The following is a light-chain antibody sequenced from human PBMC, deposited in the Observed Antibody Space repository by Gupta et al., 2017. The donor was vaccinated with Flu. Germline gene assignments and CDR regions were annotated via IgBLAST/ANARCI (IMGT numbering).Light chain of an antibody. J-gene: IGKJ2*01. CDR3: QQFGSSPYT. Sequence: ENVLTQSPGTLSLSPGERVTLSCRASQSLSHNYLAWYQQELGQPPRLLIYGASIRATGIPDRFSGSGSGTDFTLTISRLEPEDFGVYYCQQFGSSPYTFGQGSKLEIK. CDR2: GAS. V-gene: IGKV3-20*01. CDR1: QSLSHNY.